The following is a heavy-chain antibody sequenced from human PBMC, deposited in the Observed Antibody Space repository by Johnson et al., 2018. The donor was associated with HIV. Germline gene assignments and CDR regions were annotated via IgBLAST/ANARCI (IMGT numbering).Heavy chain of an antibody. V-gene: IGHV3-66*03. J-gene: IGHJ3*02. Sequence: VQLVESGGGLIQPGGSLRLSCAASGFTVSNNYMSWVRQAPGKGLEWVSFIYSGGTTYYADSVKGRFTISRDNSKNTLYLQMNSLRAEDTAVYYCARARDRSSSRDAFDIWGQGTMVTVSS. CDR2: IYSGGTT. CDR1: GFTVSNNY. CDR3: ARARDRSSSRDAFDI. D-gene: IGHD6-13*01.